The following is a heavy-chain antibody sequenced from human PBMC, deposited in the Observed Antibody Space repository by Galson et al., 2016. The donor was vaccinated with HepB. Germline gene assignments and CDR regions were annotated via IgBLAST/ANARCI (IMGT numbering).Heavy chain of an antibody. J-gene: IGHJ1*01. V-gene: IGHV4-59*08. CDR3: ARHDSAIFHH. D-gene: IGHD2-21*02. Sequence: VTLSLTCTVSGVSISDYYWSWIRQSPGKGLEWIGYVSHSGDTSYNPSLKSRVTMSVDTSKNQFSLNLSSVTAADSAVYYCARHDSAIFHHWGPGTLVTVSS. CDR1: GVSISDYY. CDR2: VSHSGDT.